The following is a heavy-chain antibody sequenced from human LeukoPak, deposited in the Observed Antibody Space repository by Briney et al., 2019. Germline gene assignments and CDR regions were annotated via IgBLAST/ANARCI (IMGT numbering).Heavy chain of an antibody. CDR3: ATTLGATNYFGY. CDR2: IVVGSGNT. Sequence: SVKVSCKASRFTFTSSAMQWVRQARGQRREWIGWIVVGSGNTNYAQKFQERVTITRDMSTSTAYMELSSLRSEDTAVYYCATTLGATNYFGYWGQGTLVTVSS. J-gene: IGHJ4*02. V-gene: IGHV1-58*02. D-gene: IGHD1-26*01. CDR1: RFTFTSSA.